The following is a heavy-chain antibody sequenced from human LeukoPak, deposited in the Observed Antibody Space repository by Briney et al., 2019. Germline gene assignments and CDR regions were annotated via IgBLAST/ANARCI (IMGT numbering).Heavy chain of an antibody. D-gene: IGHD1-26*01. Sequence: SETLSLTCTVSGGSISSSSYYWGWIRQPPGKGLEWIGSVFYSGNTYYNPSLKSRVTISVDTSQNQFSLKLSSVTAADTAVYYCARDGRAFDYWGQGTLVTVSS. V-gene: IGHV4-39*07. CDR2: VFYSGNT. J-gene: IGHJ4*02. CDR3: ARDGRAFDY. CDR1: GGSISSSSYY.